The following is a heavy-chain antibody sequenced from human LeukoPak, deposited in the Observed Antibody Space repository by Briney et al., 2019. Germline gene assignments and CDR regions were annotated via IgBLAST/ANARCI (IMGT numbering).Heavy chain of an antibody. CDR1: GFTFSSYG. J-gene: IGHJ4*02. D-gene: IGHD3-3*01. CDR3: ARDGAVEWLIPYYFDY. V-gene: IGHV3-30*19. CDR2: ISYDGSNK. Sequence: QPGGSLRLSCAASGFTFSSYGMHWVRQAPGKGLEWVAVISYDGSNKYYADSVKGRFTISRDNSKNTLYLQMNSLRAEDTAVYYCARDGAVEWLIPYYFDYWGQGTLVTVSS.